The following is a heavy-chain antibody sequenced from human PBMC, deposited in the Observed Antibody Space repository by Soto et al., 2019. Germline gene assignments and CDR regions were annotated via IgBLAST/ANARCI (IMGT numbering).Heavy chain of an antibody. J-gene: IGHJ2*01. V-gene: IGHV4-31*03. Sequence: QVQLQESGPGLVKPSQTLSLTCTVVGDSFSRGGHYWSWVRQRPGRVLEWIGYIYYTGGTFYNPSLKSRSSISLDTSKNQMSLELTSVTVADTAVYYCARDRLLTGTTGWYLDLWGRGTLVTVSS. CDR1: GDSFSRGGHY. D-gene: IGHD1-1*01. CDR2: IYYTGGT. CDR3: ARDRLLTGTTGWYLDL.